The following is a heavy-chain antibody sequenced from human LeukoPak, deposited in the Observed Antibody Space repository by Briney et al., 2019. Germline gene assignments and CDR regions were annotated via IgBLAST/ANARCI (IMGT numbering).Heavy chain of an antibody. D-gene: IGHD1-26*01. V-gene: IGHV1-2*06. CDR3: ATLEPYVGKDAFDI. CDR1: GNTFTGYY. J-gene: IGHJ3*02. Sequence: ASVKVSCKASGNTFTGYYMHWVRQAPGQRLEWMGRINPDSGGTNYAQRFQGRVTMTRDTSISTAYMELSRLRSDDTAVYYCATLEPYVGKDAFDIWGQGTMVTVSS. CDR2: INPDSGGT.